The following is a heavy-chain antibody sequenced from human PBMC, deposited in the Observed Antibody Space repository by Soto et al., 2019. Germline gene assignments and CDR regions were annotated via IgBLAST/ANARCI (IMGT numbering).Heavy chain of an antibody. CDR3: ARVEDGDYFDY. CDR2: IYYSGST. V-gene: IGHV4-59*01. CDR1: GGSISSYY. Sequence: PSETLSLTCTVSGGSISSYYWSWIRQPPGKGLEWIGYIYYSGSTNYNPSLKSRVTISVDTSKNQFSLKLSSVTAADTAVYYCARVEDGDYFDYWGPGTLVTVSS. J-gene: IGHJ4*02. D-gene: IGHD4-17*01.